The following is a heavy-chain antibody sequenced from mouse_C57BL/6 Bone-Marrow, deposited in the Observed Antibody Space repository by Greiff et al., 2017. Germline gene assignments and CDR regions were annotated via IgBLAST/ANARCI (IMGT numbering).Heavy chain of an antibody. J-gene: IGHJ2*01. Sequence: QVQLQQPGAELVRPGSSVTLSCKASGYTFTDYEMHWVKQTPVHGLEWIGAIDPETGGTAYNQKFKGKAILTADKSSSTAYMELRSLTSEDSAVYYCTRRGNYGNSNDYWGQGTTLTVSS. CDR3: TRRGNYGNSNDY. D-gene: IGHD2-1*01. CDR1: GYTFTDYE. CDR2: IDPETGGT. V-gene: IGHV1-15*01.